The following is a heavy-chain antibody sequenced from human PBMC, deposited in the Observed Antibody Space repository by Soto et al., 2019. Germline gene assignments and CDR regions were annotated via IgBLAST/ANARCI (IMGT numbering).Heavy chain of an antibody. CDR3: AKQTYYYGSGSYGF. CDR1: GFTFSSYA. J-gene: IGHJ4*02. D-gene: IGHD3-10*01. V-gene: IGHV3-23*01. CDR2: ISGSGGST. Sequence: GGSLRLSCAASGFTFSSYAMSWVRQAPGKGLEWVSAISGSGGSTYYADSVKGRFTISRDNSKNTLYLQMNSLRAEDTAVYYCAKQTYYYGSGSYGFWGQGTLVTVSS.